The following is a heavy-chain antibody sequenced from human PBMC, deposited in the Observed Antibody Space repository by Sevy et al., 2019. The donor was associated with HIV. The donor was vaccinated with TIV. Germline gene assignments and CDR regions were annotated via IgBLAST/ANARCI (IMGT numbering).Heavy chain of an antibody. Sequence: GGSLRLSCAASGFTFRTYAFHWVRQAPGRGLEWIGLISSNGDNGLYATSVRGRFTTSRDNSMNILYLQMTSLTPDDTAVYYCARGPEWELTSFLSHWGQGTLVTVSS. CDR1: GFTFRTYA. J-gene: IGHJ4*02. CDR3: ARGPEWELTSFLSH. V-gene: IGHV3-30-3*01. CDR2: ISSNGDNG. D-gene: IGHD1-26*01.